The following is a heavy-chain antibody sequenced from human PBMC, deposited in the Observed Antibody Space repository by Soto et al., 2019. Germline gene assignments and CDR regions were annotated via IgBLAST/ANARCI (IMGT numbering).Heavy chain of an antibody. CDR2: IWYDGSNK. V-gene: IGHV3-33*01. J-gene: IGHJ4*02. D-gene: IGHD2-15*01. Sequence: HPGGSLRLSCAASGFTFSSYGMHWVRQAPGKGLGWVAVIWYDGSNKYYADSVKGRFTISRDNSKNTLYLQMNSLRAEDTAVYYCARTDIKWWYFTLFDYWGQGTLVTVSS. CDR1: GFTFSSYG. CDR3: ARTDIKWWYFTLFDY.